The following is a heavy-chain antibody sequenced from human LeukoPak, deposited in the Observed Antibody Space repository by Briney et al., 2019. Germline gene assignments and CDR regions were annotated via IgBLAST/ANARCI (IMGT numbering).Heavy chain of an antibody. CDR2: IKQDGSEK. CDR3: ARARGGYDFDY. D-gene: IGHD5-12*01. Sequence: PGGSLRLSCAASRFTFSSYWMSWVRQAPGKGLEWVANIKQDGSEKYYVDSVKGRFTISRDNAKNSLYLQLNSLRAEDTAVYCCARARGGYDFDYWGQGTLVTVSS. CDR1: RFTFSSYW. V-gene: IGHV3-7*03. J-gene: IGHJ4*02.